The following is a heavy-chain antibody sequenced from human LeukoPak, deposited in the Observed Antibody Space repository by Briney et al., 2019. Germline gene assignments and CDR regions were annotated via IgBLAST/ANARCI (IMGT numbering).Heavy chain of an antibody. J-gene: IGHJ4*02. V-gene: IGHV4-59*01. D-gene: IGHD3-22*01. CDR3: ARGKAYYYDSSRGPYTY. CDR1: GGSISSYY. Sequence: SETLSLTCSVSGGSISSYYWTWIRQPPGKGLEWIGYIFYTGSFNSGDTNYNPSLKSRVTISVDTSKNQFSLKLISVTAADTAVYYCARGKAYYYDSSRGPYTYWGQGTLVTVSS. CDR2: IFYTGSFNSGDT.